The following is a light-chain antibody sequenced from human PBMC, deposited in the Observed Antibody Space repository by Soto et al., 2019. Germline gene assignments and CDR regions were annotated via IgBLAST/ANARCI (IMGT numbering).Light chain of an antibody. J-gene: IGKJ3*01. V-gene: IGKV3-20*01. Sequence: EMVLTQSPGTLSLSPGERATLSCRASQSVNGDYLACYQQKPGQPPLLLIYSASSRATGIPDRFSGSGSGTDFTLTISRLEPEDFALYYCQQYGSAPLVNFGPGTNVDI. CDR2: SAS. CDR1: QSVNGDY. CDR3: QQYGSAPLVN.